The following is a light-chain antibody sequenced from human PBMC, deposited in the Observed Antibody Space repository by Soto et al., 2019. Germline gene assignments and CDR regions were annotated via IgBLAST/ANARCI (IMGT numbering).Light chain of an antibody. CDR3: QQYGSSPT. J-gene: IGKJ5*01. CDR1: QNVANS. CDR2: GAS. V-gene: IGKV3-20*01. Sequence: IVLTQSPTTLSLSPGERATLSCRASQNVANSLAWYQEKPGQAPRLLIYGASSRATGIPDRFSGSGSGTDFTLTISRLEPEDFAVYYCQQYGSSPTFGQGTRLEI.